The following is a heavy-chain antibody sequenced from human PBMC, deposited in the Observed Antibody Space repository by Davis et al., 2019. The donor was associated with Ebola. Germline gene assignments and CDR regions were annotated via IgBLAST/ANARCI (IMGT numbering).Heavy chain of an antibody. CDR3: ARQKIFGVVIMHYYGMDV. D-gene: IGHD3-3*01. CDR2: IYYSGST. J-gene: IGHJ6*02. V-gene: IGHV4-59*08. Sequence: MPSETLSLTCAVSGGSISSYYWSWIRQPPGKGLEWIGYIYYSGSTYYNPSLKSRVTISVDTSKNQFSLKLSSVTAADTAVYYCARQKIFGVVIMHYYGMDVWGQGTTVTVSS. CDR1: GGSISSYY.